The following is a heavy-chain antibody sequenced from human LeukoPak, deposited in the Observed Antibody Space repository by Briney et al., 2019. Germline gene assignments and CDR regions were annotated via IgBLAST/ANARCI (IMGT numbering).Heavy chain of an antibody. CDR2: FDPEDGET. Sequence: ASVKVSCKVSGYTLTELSMHWVRQAPGKGLEWMGGFDPEDGETIYAQKFQGRVTMTEDTSTDTAYMGLSSLRSEDTAVYYCVTDDYVWGSYRSIDYWGQGTLVTVSS. CDR1: GYTLTELS. CDR3: VTDDYVWGSYRSIDY. D-gene: IGHD3-16*02. J-gene: IGHJ4*02. V-gene: IGHV1-24*01.